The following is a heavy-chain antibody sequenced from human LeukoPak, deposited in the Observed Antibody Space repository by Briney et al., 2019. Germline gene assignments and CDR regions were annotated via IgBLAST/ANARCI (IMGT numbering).Heavy chain of an antibody. CDR2: IYYSGST. V-gene: IGHV4-59*08. J-gene: IGHJ2*01. CDR1: GGSISSYY. D-gene: IGHD3-9*01. CDR3: ARWGPVVLTGYYRYWYFDL. Sequence: SETLSLTCTVPGGSISSYYWSWIRQPPGKGLEWIGYIYYSGSTNYNPSLKSRVTISVDTSKNQFSLKLSSVTAADTAVYYCARWGPVVLTGYYRYWYFDLWGRGTLVTVSS.